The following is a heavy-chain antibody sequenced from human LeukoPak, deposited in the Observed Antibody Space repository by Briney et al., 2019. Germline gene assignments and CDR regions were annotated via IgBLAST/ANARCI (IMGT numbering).Heavy chain of an antibody. CDR1: GFTFSSYA. D-gene: IGHD3-22*01. J-gene: IGHJ4*02. CDR3: VKDLPHSSGYLDY. V-gene: IGHV3-64D*06. CDR2: ISSNGGST. Sequence: SGGSLRLSCSASGFTFSSYAMHWVRQAPGKGLEYVSAISSNGGSTYYADSVKGRFTISRDNSKNTLYLQMSSLRAEDTAVNYCVKDLPHSSGYLDYWGQGTLVTVSS.